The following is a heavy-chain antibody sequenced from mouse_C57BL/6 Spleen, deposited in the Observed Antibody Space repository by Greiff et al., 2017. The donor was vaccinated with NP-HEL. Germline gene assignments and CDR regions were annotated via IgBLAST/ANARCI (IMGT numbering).Heavy chain of an antibody. D-gene: IGHD2-4*01. Sequence: EVQLVESGEGLVKPGGSLKLSCAASGFTFSSYAMSWVRQTPEKRLEWVAYISSGGDYIYYADTVKGRFTFSRDNARNTLYLQMSSLKSDDTAMYYCTRESVYYDYDGGFAYWGQGTLVTVSA. CDR3: TRESVYYDYDGGFAY. V-gene: IGHV5-9-1*02. CDR1: GFTFSSYA. J-gene: IGHJ3*01. CDR2: ISSGGDYI.